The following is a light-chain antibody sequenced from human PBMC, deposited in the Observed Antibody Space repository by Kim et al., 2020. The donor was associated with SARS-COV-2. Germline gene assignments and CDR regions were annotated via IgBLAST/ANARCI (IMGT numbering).Light chain of an antibody. Sequence: GDRVTIACRASQGISSFLAWYQQPPGKAPKLLIYDASRLESGVSSRFSGSGSGTDFTLTISSLQPEDFATYYCQHFNNYPLTFGGGTKV. J-gene: IGKJ4*01. V-gene: IGKV1D-13*01. CDR2: DAS. CDR3: QHFNNYPLT. CDR1: QGISSF.